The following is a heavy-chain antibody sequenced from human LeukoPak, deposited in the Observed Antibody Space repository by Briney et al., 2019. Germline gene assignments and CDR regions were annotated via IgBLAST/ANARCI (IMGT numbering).Heavy chain of an antibody. Sequence: SETLSLTCAVYGGSFSGYYWSWIRQPPGKGLEWIGEINHSGSTNYNPSLKSRVTISVDTSKNQFSLKLSSVTAADTAVYYCASTPYGGNSAPLTQFDYWGQGTLVTVSS. V-gene: IGHV4-34*01. CDR1: GGSFSGYY. J-gene: IGHJ4*02. D-gene: IGHD4-23*01. CDR3: ASTPYGGNSAPLTQFDY. CDR2: INHSGST.